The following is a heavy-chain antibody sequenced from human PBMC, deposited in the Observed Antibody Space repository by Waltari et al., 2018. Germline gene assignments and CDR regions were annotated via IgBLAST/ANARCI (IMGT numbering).Heavy chain of an antibody. CDR2: IHSSGKP. Sequence: QVQLQESGPGLVTPSGTLSLTCAVSGVSMCSSCWWSWVRQPPGKGLEWIGQIHSSGKPNYNPSIERRVTTSIDTSNKQFYLKVTSATAADTAVYYCARDRGRGLYLDSWGQGILVTVSP. D-gene: IGHD2-15*01. J-gene: IGHJ4*02. CDR3: ARDRGRGLYLDS. CDR1: GVSMCSSCW. V-gene: IGHV4-4*02.